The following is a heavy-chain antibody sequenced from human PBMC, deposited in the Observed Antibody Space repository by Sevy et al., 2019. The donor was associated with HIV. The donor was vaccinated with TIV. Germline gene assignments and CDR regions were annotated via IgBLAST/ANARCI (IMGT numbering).Heavy chain of an antibody. CDR1: GFTFSNYV. Sequence: GGSLRLSCAASGFTFSNYVMTWVRQAPGKGLEWVSSISHTGDDIYYADSVKGRFTISRDNPKNTLYLQMNSLRPEDTAVYYCTRDAGYSIAWSPSDYWGQGTLVTVSS. D-gene: IGHD6-19*01. CDR3: TRDAGYSIAWSPSDY. J-gene: IGHJ4*02. V-gene: IGHV3-23*01. CDR2: ISHTGDDI.